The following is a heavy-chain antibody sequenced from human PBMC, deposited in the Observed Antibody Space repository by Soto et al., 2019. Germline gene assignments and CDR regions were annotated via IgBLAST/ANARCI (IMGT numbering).Heavy chain of an antibody. J-gene: IGHJ3*02. CDR1: GYTFTSYA. Sequence: ASVKVSCKASGYTFTSYAMHWVRQAPGQRLEWMGWINAGNGNTKYSQKFQGRVTITRDTSASTVYMELSSLRSEDTAVYYCASDLREPHPSGAFDIWGQGTMVTVSS. CDR2: INAGNGNT. CDR3: ASDLREPHPSGAFDI. D-gene: IGHD1-26*01. V-gene: IGHV1-3*01.